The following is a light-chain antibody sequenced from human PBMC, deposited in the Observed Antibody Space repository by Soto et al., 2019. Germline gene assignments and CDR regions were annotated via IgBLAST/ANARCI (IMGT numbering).Light chain of an antibody. J-gene: IGKJ1*01. Sequence: DIQMTQSPSTLSASVGDRVTITCRASESISSRLAWYQQKPGKAPKLLIYKASSLESGVPSRFSGSGSGPEFTLTISSLQPDDFASYYCQHYNSYPWTFGQGTKVEIK. V-gene: IGKV1-5*03. CDR3: QHYNSYPWT. CDR1: ESISSR. CDR2: KAS.